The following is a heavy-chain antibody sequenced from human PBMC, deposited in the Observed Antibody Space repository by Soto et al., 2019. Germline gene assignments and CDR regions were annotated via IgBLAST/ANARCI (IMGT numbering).Heavy chain of an antibody. V-gene: IGHV3-74*01. Sequence: GGSLRPSCAASGFTFSSYWMHWVRQAPGEGLMWVSRINPDGSTTSYADSVKGRFTISRDNAKNTLYLQMNSLRVEDTAVYYCARVPTTVTTPGMDVWGQGTTVTVSS. J-gene: IGHJ6*02. CDR3: ARVPTTVTTPGMDV. CDR1: GFTFSSYW. D-gene: IGHD4-4*01. CDR2: INPDGSTT.